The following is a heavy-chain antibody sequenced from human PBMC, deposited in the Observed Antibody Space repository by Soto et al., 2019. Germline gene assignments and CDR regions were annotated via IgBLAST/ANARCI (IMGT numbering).Heavy chain of an antibody. CDR2: ISSNGGST. V-gene: IGHV3-64D*08. CDR1: GFTFSSYA. D-gene: IGHD2-15*01. Sequence: GGSLRLSCSASGFTFSSYAMHWVRQAPGKGLEYVSAISSNGGSTYYADSVKGRFTISRDNSKNTLYLQMSSLRAEDTAVYYCVGYCSGGSCYSPYYGMDVWGQGTTVTVSS. J-gene: IGHJ6*02. CDR3: VGYCSGGSCYSPYYGMDV.